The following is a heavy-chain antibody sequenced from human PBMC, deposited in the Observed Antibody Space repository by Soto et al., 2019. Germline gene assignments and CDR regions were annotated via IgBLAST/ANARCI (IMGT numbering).Heavy chain of an antibody. CDR3: VRAIAAAGSY. CDR2: TNQDGSKK. CDR1: GFSLSSYW. D-gene: IGHD6-13*01. J-gene: IGHJ4*02. V-gene: IGHV3-7*05. Sequence: EVQLVESGGGLVQPGGSLRLSCAASGFSLSSYWMTWVRQAPGKGLEWVANTNQDGSKKYYVDSVKGRFTISRDNAKNSLDLQMDSLRAEDTAVYYCVRAIAAAGSYWGQGTLVTVSS.